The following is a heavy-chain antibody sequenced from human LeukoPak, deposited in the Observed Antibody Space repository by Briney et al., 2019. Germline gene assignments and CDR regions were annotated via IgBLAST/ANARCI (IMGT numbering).Heavy chain of an antibody. CDR3: AKNNGGYYRFDY. D-gene: IGHD3-22*01. Sequence: GGSLRLSCVASGFTFSSYAMCWVRQAPGKGLEWVSAISGSGGSTYYADSVKGRFTISRDNSKNTLYLQMNSLRAEDTAVYYCAKNNGGYYRFDYWGQGTLVTVSS. CDR2: ISGSGGST. J-gene: IGHJ4*02. V-gene: IGHV3-23*01. CDR1: GFTFSSYA.